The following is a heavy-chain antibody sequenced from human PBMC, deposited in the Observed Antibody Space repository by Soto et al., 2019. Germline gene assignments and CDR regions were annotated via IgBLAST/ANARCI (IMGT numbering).Heavy chain of an antibody. D-gene: IGHD3-10*01. V-gene: IGHV4-39*01. CDR1: GGSIRSFSYH. CDR2: IYSSGST. J-gene: IGHJ2*01. Sequence: QLQLQESGPRLVKPSETLSLTCTVSGGSIRSFSYHWGWIRQPPGKGLEWIGNIYSSGSTNYNPSLTSPVTTSVDTSNNQLSLTLSSVTASDRGVYSCARRYSDSGTDYNSFHYFELWGRGTLVTVSS. CDR3: ARRYSDSGTDYNSFHYFEL.